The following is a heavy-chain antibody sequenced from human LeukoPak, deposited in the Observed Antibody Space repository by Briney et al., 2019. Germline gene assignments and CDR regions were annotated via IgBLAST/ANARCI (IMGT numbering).Heavy chain of an antibody. Sequence: ASVKVSCKASGYTFTSYGISWVRQAPGQGLEWMGWINPNSGGTNYAQKFQGRVTMTRDTSISTAYMELSRLRSDDTAVYYCARDSSSWYSGFDPWGQGTLVTVSS. V-gene: IGHV1-2*02. J-gene: IGHJ5*02. CDR1: GYTFTSYG. D-gene: IGHD6-13*01. CDR3: ARDSSSWYSGFDP. CDR2: INPNSGGT.